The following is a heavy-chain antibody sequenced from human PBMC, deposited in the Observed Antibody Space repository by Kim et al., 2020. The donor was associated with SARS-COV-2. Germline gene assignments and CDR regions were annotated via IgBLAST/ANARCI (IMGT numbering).Heavy chain of an antibody. D-gene: IGHD4-4*01. CDR1: GFTFSSYE. CDR3: ARGPNYSPFDY. CDR2: IIGSGTTI. J-gene: IGHJ4*02. Sequence: GGSLRLSCTASGFTFSSYEMNWVRQAPGKGLEWVSYIIGSGTTIYYADSVRGRFTISRDNYKNSLFLQMTSLRAEDTAVYYCARGPNYSPFDYWGEGTL. V-gene: IGHV3-48*03.